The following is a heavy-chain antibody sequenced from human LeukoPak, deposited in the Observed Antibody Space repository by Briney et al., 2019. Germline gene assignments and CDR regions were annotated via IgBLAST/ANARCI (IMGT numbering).Heavy chain of an antibody. CDR1: GYTFTSYG. CDR3: ARDARTTVTTGLPDPDLYYGMDV. V-gene: IGHV1-18*01. J-gene: IGHJ6*02. D-gene: IGHD4-17*01. CDR2: ISAYNGNT. Sequence: ASVKVSCKASGYTFTSYGISWVRQAPGQGLEWMGWISAYNGNTNYAQKLQGRVTMTTDTSTSTAYMELRSLRSDDTAVYYCARDARTTVTTGLPDPDLYYGMDVWGQGTTVTVSS.